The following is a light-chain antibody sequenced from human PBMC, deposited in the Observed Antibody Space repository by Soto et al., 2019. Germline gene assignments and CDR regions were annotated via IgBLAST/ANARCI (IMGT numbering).Light chain of an antibody. CDR1: QSIGIW. CDR3: QQYNDYSWT. J-gene: IGKJ1*01. Sequence: IQMTQSPSTLSASVGDRVAITCRASQSIGIWLAWYQQKPGQAPRFLIYKASSLESGVPSRFSGSGSGTEFTLTISSLQPDDFATYYCQQYNDYSWTFGQGTKVEIK. CDR2: KAS. V-gene: IGKV1-5*03.